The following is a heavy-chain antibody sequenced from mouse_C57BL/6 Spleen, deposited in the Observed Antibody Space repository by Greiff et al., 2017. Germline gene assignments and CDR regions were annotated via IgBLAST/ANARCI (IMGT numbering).Heavy chain of an antibody. CDR2: INSDGGSP. D-gene: IGHD1-1*01. CDR3: ARRPGSSTYWYFDV. Sequence: EVHLVESGGGLVQPGESLKLSCESNEYEFPSHDMSWVRTTPEKRLELVAAINSDGGSPYYPDPMERRFIISRDNTKKALYLYMSSLKSEDAAWYDGARRPGSSTYWYFDVWGTGTTVTVSS. J-gene: IGHJ1*03. CDR1: EYEFPSHD. V-gene: IGHV5-2*01.